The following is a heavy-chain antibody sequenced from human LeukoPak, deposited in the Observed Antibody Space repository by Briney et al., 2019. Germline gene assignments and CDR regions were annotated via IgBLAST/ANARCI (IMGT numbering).Heavy chain of an antibody. J-gene: IGHJ4*02. CDR1: GFTFSSYV. D-gene: IGHD6-19*01. V-gene: IGHV3-23*01. CDR3: AKADSSGWYFDF. Sequence: PGGSLRLSCAASGFTFSSYVMSWVRQAPGKGLEWVSAISGSGGSTYYADSVKGRFTISRDNSKNTLYLQMNSVRAADTAVYYCAKADSSGWYFDFWGQGTLVTVSS. CDR2: ISGSGGST.